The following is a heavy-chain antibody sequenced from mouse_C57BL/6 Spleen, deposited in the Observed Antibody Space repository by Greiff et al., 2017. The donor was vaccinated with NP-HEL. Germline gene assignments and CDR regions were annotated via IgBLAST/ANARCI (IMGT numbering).Heavy chain of an antibody. CDR3: ARGESGTGDYYAMDY. CDR2: IYPGSGNT. V-gene: IGHV1-76*01. Sequence: QVQLKQSGAELVRPGASVKLSCKASGYTFTDYYINWVKQRPGQGLEWIARIYPGSGNTYYNEKFKGKATLTAEKSSSTAYMQLSSLTSEDSAVYFCARGESGTGDYYAMDYWGQGTSVTVSS. J-gene: IGHJ4*01. CDR1: GYTFTDYY. D-gene: IGHD4-1*01.